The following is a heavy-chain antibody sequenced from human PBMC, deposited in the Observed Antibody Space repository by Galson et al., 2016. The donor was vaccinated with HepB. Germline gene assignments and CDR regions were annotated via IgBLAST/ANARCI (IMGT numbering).Heavy chain of an antibody. V-gene: IGHV1-3*01. D-gene: IGHD3-22*01. CDR1: GYTFTRYV. CDR2: INPGNGNT. CDR3: ARDRYSSGYYGIDV. J-gene: IGHJ6*02. Sequence: SVKVSCKASGYTFTRYVMHWVRQAPGQRLEWMGWINPGNGNTKDSQKFQGRVTITRDTSASTVSMELSSLRSEDTAVYYCARDRYSSGYYGIDVWGQGTTVTVSS.